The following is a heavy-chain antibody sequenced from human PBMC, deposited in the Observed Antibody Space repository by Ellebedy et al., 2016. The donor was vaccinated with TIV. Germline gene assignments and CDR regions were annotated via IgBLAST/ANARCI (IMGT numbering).Heavy chain of an antibody. D-gene: IGHD3-10*01. V-gene: IGHV4-34*12. Sequence: MPSETLSLTCAVYGDSFSGYYWSWIRQPPGKGLEWIGEVIHTGSTNYNPSLKSRVTISVDTSKNQFSLNLSSVTAADTAVYYCAGVRRESLWFAESQYFFDYWGQGTLVTVSS. J-gene: IGHJ4*02. CDR2: VIHTGST. CDR1: GDSFSGYY. CDR3: AGVRRESLWFAESQYFFDY.